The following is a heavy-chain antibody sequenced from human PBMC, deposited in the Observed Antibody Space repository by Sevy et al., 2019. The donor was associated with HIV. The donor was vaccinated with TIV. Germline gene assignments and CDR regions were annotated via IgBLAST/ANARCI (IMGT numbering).Heavy chain of an antibody. CDR2: ISSSSSYI. V-gene: IGHV3-21*01. CDR3: ARDPPVGYCSSTSCQKTAVSYYYGMDV. CDR1: GFTFSSYS. J-gene: IGHJ6*02. Sequence: GESLKISCAASGFTFSSYSMNWVRQAPGKGLEWVSSISSSSSYIYYADSVKGRFTISRDNAKNSLYLQMNSLRAEDTAVYYCARDPPVGYCSSTSCQKTAVSYYYGMDVWGQGTTVTVSS. D-gene: IGHD2-2*01.